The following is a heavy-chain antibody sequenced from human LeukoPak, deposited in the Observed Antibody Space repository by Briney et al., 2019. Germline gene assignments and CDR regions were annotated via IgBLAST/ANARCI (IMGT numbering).Heavy chain of an antibody. D-gene: IGHD2-21*02. Sequence: SETLSLTCTVSGSSISSSSYYWGWIRQPPGKGLEWIGSIYYSGSTYYNPSLKSRVTISVDTSKNQFSLKLSSVTAADTAVYYCAVVTAIQGDYFDYWGQGTLVTVSS. J-gene: IGHJ4*02. CDR1: GSSISSSSYY. V-gene: IGHV4-39*01. CDR3: AVVTAIQGDYFDY. CDR2: IYYSGST.